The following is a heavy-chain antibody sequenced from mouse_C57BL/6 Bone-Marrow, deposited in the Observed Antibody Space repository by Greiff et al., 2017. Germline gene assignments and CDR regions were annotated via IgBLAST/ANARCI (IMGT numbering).Heavy chain of an antibody. Sequence: EVKLLESGAELVRPGASVKLSCTASGFNIKGDYMHWVKQRPEQGLEWIGWIYPESGDTEYASKFQGKATITADTSSNTAYLQLSSLTSWDTAVYYCTTNSSDSRGDYWGQGTTLTVSS. CDR1: GFNIKGDY. CDR2: IYPESGDT. CDR3: TTNSSDSRGDY. D-gene: IGHD1-1*01. J-gene: IGHJ2*01. V-gene: IGHV14-4*01.